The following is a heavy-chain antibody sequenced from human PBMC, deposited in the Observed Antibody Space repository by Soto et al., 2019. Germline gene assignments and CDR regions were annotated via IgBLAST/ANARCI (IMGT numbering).Heavy chain of an antibody. Sequence: VASVKVSCKASGYTFSDFDINWLRQAAGQGPEWMGWMNAKSGDTFSAQRLQGKFNMTWDTSLSTAYMEVGSLTSDDAAICYCARGNPFNYAGFDVWGQGTTVTVSS. CDR3: ARGNPFNYAGFDV. J-gene: IGHJ6*02. D-gene: IGHD3-16*01. V-gene: IGHV1-8*01. CDR1: GYTFSDFD. CDR2: MNAKSGDT.